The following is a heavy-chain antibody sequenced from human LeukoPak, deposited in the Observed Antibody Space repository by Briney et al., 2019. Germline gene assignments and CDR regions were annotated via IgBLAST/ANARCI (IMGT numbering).Heavy chain of an antibody. CDR3: ARVPLNRDSWLRFYHFDS. CDR1: GESFDGYY. J-gene: IGHJ4*02. D-gene: IGHD5-12*01. Sequence: SETLSLTCAVYGESFDGYYWTWIRQPPGKGLEWIGEINHVEITHYNPALKSRVTMSVDTSKNQFSLKLTSVTAADTAVYYCARVPLNRDSWLRFYHFDSWGQGILVTVSS. V-gene: IGHV4-34*01. CDR2: INHVEIT.